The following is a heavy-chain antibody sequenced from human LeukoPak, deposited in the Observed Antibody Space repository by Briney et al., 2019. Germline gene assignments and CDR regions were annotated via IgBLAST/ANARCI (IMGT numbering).Heavy chain of an antibody. D-gene: IGHD1-26*01. Sequence: GGSLRLSCAASGFTFSSYEMNWVRQAPGKGLEWVSYISSSGSTIYYADSVKGRFTISRDNAKNSLYLEMNSLRPEDSALYYCAKETKVGENLYYFDYWGRGTLVTVSS. CDR3: AKETKVGENLYYFDY. CDR2: ISSSGSTI. V-gene: IGHV3-48*03. CDR1: GFTFSSYE. J-gene: IGHJ4*02.